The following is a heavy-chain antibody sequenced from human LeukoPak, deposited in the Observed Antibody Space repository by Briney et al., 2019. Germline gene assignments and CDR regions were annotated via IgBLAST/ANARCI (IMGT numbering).Heavy chain of an antibody. Sequence: SETLSLTCAVYGGSFSGYYWSWIRQPPGKGLEWIGEINHSGSTNYNPSLKSRGTISVDTSKNQFSLKLSSVPAADTAVYYCARRKYSSGWYVLYFDYWGQGTLVTVSS. D-gene: IGHD6-19*01. CDR1: GGSFSGYY. J-gene: IGHJ4*02. V-gene: IGHV4-34*01. CDR2: INHSGST. CDR3: ARRKYSSGWYVLYFDY.